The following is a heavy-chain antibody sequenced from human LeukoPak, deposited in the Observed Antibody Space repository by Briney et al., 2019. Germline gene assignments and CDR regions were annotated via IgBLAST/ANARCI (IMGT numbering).Heavy chain of an antibody. CDR2: IYYSGST. J-gene: IGHJ3*02. Sequence: PSETLSLTCTVSGGSISSSSYYWGWIRQPPGKGLEWIGSIYYSGSTYYNPSLKSRVAISVDTSKNQFSLKLSSVTAADTAVYYCARELASCWGTGTGGAFDIWGQGTMVTVSS. CDR1: GGSISSSSYY. V-gene: IGHV4-39*07. CDR3: ARELASCWGTGTGGAFDI. D-gene: IGHD1-1*01.